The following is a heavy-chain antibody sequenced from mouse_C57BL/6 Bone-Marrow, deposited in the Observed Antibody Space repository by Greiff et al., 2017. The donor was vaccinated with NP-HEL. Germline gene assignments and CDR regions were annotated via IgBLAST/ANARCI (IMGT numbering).Heavy chain of an antibody. V-gene: IGHV14-2*01. CDR2: IDPEDGET. D-gene: IGHD1-1*01. Sequence: EVKLMESGAELVKPGASVKLSCTASGFNIKDYYMHWVKQRTEQGLEWIGRIDPEDGETKYAPKFQGKATITADTSSNTAYLQLSSLTSEDTAVYYCARRDGPKLPYYYAMDYWGQGTSVTVSS. CDR3: ARRDGPKLPYYYAMDY. J-gene: IGHJ4*01. CDR1: GFNIKDYY.